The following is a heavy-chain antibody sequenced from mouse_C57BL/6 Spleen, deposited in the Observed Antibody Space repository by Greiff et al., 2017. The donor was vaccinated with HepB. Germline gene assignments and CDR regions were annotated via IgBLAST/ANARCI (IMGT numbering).Heavy chain of an antibody. J-gene: IGHJ4*01. V-gene: IGHV5-15*04. D-gene: IGHD1-1*01. CDR1: GFTFSDYG. CDR3: ARGDYGSSHYYAMDY. CDR2: ISNLAYSI. Sequence: EVKVEESGGGLVQPGGSLKLSCAASGFTFSDYGMAWVRQAPRKGPEWVAFISNLAYSIYYADTVTGRFTISRENAKNTLYLEMSSLRSEDTAMYYCARGDYGSSHYYAMDYWGQGTSVTVSS.